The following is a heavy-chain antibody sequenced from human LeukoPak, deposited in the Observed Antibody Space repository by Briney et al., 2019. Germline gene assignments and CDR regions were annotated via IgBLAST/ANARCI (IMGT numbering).Heavy chain of an antibody. CDR2: IRYDGSNK. Sequence: GGSLRLSCAASGFTFSSYGMHWVRQAPGKGLEWVAFIRYDGSNKYYADSVKGRFTISRDNSRNTLYLQMNSLRAEDTAVYYCAKAGYYDSSGYYENYYYYYMDVWGKGTTVTV. J-gene: IGHJ6*03. V-gene: IGHV3-30*02. D-gene: IGHD3-22*01. CDR1: GFTFSSYG. CDR3: AKAGYYDSSGYYENYYYYYMDV.